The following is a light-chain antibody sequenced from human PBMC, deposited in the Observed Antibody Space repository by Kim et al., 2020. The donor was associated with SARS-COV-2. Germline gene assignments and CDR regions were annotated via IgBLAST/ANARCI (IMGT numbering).Light chain of an antibody. CDR1: QRVRENF. Sequence: FPGDRATLSCMASQRVRENFIAWDQHKPGQSPRLLIYGASSRARGVPDRFSGGGSGAEFTLTIDRLEPEDFAVYYCQRYGGSPPYTCGQGTKLEI. J-gene: IGKJ2*01. CDR2: GAS. V-gene: IGKV3-20*01. CDR3: QRYGGSPPYT.